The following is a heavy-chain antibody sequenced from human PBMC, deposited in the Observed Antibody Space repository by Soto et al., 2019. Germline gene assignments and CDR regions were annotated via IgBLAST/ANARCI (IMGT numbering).Heavy chain of an antibody. CDR2: ISSSGSYT. Sequence: QVQLVESGGGLVKPGGSLRLSCAASGFTLSDYYMTWIRQAPGKGLEWVSYISSSGSYTNYADSVKGRFTISRDSANNPLYLQVNGRRAEDTAVYYRVRDRYSHGWYDYWGQGTLVTVSS. CDR3: VRDRYSHGWYDY. D-gene: IGHD6-19*01. CDR1: GFTLSDYY. V-gene: IGHV3-11*05. J-gene: IGHJ4*02.